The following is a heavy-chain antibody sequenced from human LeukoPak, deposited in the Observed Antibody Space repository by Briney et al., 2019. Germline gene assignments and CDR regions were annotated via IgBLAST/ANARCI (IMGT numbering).Heavy chain of an antibody. D-gene: IGHD3-22*01. CDR1: GGSISSYY. J-gene: IGHJ4*02. Sequence: SETLSLTCTVSGGSISSYYWSWIRQPPGKGLEWIGYIYYSGSTNYNPSLKSRVTISVDTSKNQFSLKLSSVTAADTAVYYCARVYDSSGYYDYWGQGTLVTVSS. V-gene: IGHV4-59*08. CDR2: IYYSGST. CDR3: ARVYDSSGYYDY.